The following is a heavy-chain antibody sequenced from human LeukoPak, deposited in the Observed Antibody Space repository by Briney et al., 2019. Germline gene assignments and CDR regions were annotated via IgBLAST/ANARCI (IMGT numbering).Heavy chain of an antibody. V-gene: IGHV1-2*02. D-gene: IGHD3-22*01. Sequence: ASVEVSCKASGYTFTACYIHWVRQAPGQGLEWMGWIYPNSGGTIYAQKFQDRVTMTRDTSISTAYMELSRLRSDDTAVYYCARDYKPDSSGEHFDYWGQGALVTVSS. CDR2: IYPNSGGT. CDR3: ARDYKPDSSGEHFDY. CDR1: GYTFTACY. J-gene: IGHJ4*02.